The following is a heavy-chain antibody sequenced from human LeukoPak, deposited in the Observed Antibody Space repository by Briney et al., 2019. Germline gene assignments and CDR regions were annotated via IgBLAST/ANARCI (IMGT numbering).Heavy chain of an antibody. J-gene: IGHJ4*02. V-gene: IGHV3-23*01. CDR1: GFTFSSYA. D-gene: IGHD6-19*01. Sequence: GGSLRLSCAASGFTFSSYAMTWVRQAPGKGLEWVTTISHSGGTTYYADSVKGRFTISRDNSKNTLYLQMNSLRAEDTAVYYCAKDSSGWYSSFDYWGQGTLVTVSS. CDR3: AKDSSGWYSSFDY. CDR2: ISHSGGTT.